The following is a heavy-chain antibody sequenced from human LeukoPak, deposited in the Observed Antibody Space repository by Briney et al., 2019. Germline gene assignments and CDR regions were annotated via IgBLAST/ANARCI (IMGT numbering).Heavy chain of an antibody. V-gene: IGHV4-4*07. CDR2: IYTSGST. Sequence: SETLSLTCTVSGGSISSYYWSWSRQPAGRGLEWIGRIYTSGSTNYNPSLKSRVTMSVDTSKNQFSLKLSSVTAADTAVYYCASRDYDFWSGYTRRGQGTLVTVSS. J-gene: IGHJ4*02. CDR1: GGSISSYY. CDR3: ASRDYDFWSGYTR. D-gene: IGHD3-3*01.